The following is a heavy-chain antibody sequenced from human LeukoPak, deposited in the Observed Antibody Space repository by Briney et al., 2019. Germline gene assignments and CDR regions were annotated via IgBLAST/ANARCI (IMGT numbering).Heavy chain of an antibody. D-gene: IGHD6-6*01. CDR1: ESTYTGYY. CDR2: INPNSGGT. J-gene: IGHJ6*03. V-gene: IGHV1-2*02. Sequence: ASVKVSCKASESTYTGYYIHWLRQAREHGVKWMGWINPNSGGTNYAQKLQGRVTMTRDTATSTTYIALSRLRSDDPAMYDCARDAIAAGPKLPSTNNYMAVWSKGTT. CDR3: ARDAIAAGPKLPSTNNYMAV.